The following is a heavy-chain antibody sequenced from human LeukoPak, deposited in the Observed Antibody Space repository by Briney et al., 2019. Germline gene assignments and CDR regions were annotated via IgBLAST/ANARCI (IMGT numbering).Heavy chain of an antibody. CDR2: TYYASKWYN. CDR3: ARGGWNKKALDY. CDR1: GDSVSTSRAA. J-gene: IGHJ4*02. Sequence: SQTLSLTCAISGDSVSTSRAAWNWIRQSPSRGLEWLGRTYYASKWYNDYAVSVKSRITINPDTSKNQFSLQLNSVTPEDTAVYYCARGGWNKKALDYWGQGTLVTVSS. V-gene: IGHV6-1*01. D-gene: IGHD6-19*01.